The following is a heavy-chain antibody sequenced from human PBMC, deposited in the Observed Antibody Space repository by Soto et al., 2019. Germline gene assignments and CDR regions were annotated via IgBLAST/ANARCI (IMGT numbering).Heavy chain of an antibody. Sequence: GGSLRLSCAPSGFTFSNNWTHWDRQAPGNGRGWVSGIKRDGGSATYTDSVKGRLTISRDNAKNTLYIQINRHRTEPTAVYYCASAAPFNCGDNSGFDFWGQGTLVTVSS. J-gene: IGHJ4*02. CDR3: ASAAPFNCGDNSGFDF. CDR2: IKRDGGSA. D-gene: IGHD4-17*01. V-gene: IGHV3-74*03. CDR1: GFTFSNNW.